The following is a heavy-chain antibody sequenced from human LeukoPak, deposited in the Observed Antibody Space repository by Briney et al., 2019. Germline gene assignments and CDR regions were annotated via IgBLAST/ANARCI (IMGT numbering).Heavy chain of an antibody. D-gene: IGHD6-6*01. CDR2: IYPGDSDT. J-gene: IGHJ4*02. V-gene: IGHV5-51*01. Sequence: GEFLKISCKASRSSFTTYWIGWVRQIQGKGLEWMGIIYPGDSDTRYSPSFQGQVTISADKSISTAYLQWSSLKASDTAMYYCARLGTGYSSSSAYWGQGTLVTVSS. CDR1: RSSFTTYW. CDR3: ARLGTGYSSSSAY.